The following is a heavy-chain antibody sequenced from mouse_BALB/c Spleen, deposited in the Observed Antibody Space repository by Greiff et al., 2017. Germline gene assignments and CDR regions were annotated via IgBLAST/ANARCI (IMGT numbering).Heavy chain of an antibody. CDR1: GYTFTDYA. D-gene: IGHD2-1*01. CDR3: ARSGGNYDYAMDY. CDR2: ISTYNGNT. V-gene: IGHV1-67*01. J-gene: IGHJ4*01. Sequence: VMLVESGPEVVRPGVSVKISCKGSGYTFTDYAMHWVKQSHAKSLEWIGVISTYNGNTNYNQKFKGKATMTVDKSSSTAYMELARLTSEDSAIYYCARSGGNYDYAMDYWGQGTSVTVSS.